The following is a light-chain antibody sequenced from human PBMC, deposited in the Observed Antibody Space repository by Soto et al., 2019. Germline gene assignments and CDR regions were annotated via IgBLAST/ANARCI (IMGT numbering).Light chain of an antibody. CDR2: DAS. J-gene: IGKJ1*01. CDR3: VQRTTWPWT. Sequence: EIVLTQSPGTLSLSPGERATLSCRAGQSVSSHLAWYQQKPGQAPRLLIYDASNRATGIPARFSGSGSGTDFTLTISSLEPEDFAVYHCVQRTTWPWTCGQGSKVEI. CDR1: QSVSSH. V-gene: IGKV3-11*01.